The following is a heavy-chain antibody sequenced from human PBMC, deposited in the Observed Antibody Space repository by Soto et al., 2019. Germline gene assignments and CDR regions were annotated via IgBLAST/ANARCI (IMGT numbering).Heavy chain of an antibody. CDR2: IKSKALGGTT. J-gene: IGHJ4*01. V-gene: IGHV3-15*07. CDR3: NTDSYSTLIVVGFAY. CDR1: GFAFSDAW. D-gene: IGHD3-22*01. Sequence: EVQLVESGGGLVKPGGSLTLSCAASGFAFSDAWINWVRQAPGKGLEWVGRIKSKALGGTTDFAAHVRGRFAITRDDSTNMVYMQMNSLNTEDTAVYYCNTDSYSTLIVVGFAYWGHGTHVTVSS.